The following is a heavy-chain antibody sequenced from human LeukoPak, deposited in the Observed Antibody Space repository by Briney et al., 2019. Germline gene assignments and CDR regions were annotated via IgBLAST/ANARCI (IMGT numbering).Heavy chain of an antibody. D-gene: IGHD3-22*01. CDR1: GFTFSSYA. CDR3: APTTYYYDSSGYYFDY. J-gene: IGHJ4*02. V-gene: IGHV3-23*01. CDR2: ISGSGGST. Sequence: GGSLRLSCAASGFTFSSYAMSWVRQAPGKGLEWVSAISGSGGSTYYADSVKGRFTISRDNSKNTLYLQMNSLRAEDTAVYCCAPTTYYYDSSGYYFDYWGQGTLVTVSP.